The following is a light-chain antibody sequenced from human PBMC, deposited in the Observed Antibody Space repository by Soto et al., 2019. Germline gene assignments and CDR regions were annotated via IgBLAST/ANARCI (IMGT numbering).Light chain of an antibody. CDR3: SSYTSRSTLYV. CDR2: EVT. V-gene: IGLV2-14*01. J-gene: IGLJ1*01. Sequence: QSVLTQPASVSGSPGQSITVSCTGTSSDIGGYNYVSWYQQHPGKAPQLMVYEVTNRPSGVSDRFSGSKSGNTASLTISGLQADDEGYYYCSSYTSRSTLYVFGTGTKLTVL. CDR1: SSDIGGYNY.